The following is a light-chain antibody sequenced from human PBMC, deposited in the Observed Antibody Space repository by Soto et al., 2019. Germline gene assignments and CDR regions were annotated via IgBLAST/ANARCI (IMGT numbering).Light chain of an antibody. V-gene: IGKV3-15*01. CDR2: GAS. J-gene: IGKJ1*01. CDR3: QQYNNWPWT. CDR1: QRVSST. Sequence: EIGMTQSPATLSVSPGERAALSCRTSQRVSSTLAWYQQKPGQAPRLLIYGASTRATGIPARFSGSGSGTEFTLTISSLQSEDFAVYYCQQYNNWPWTFGQGTKVDIK.